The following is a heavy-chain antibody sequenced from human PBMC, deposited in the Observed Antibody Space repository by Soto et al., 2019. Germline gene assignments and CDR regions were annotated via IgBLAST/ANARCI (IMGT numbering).Heavy chain of an antibody. J-gene: IGHJ3*02. D-gene: IGHD6-19*01. V-gene: IGHV3-23*01. CDR1: GFTFSSYA. CDR2: ISGSGGST. Sequence: GGSLRLSCAASGFTFSSYAMSWVRQAPGKGLEWVSAISGSGGSTYYADSVKGRFTISRDNSKNTLYLQMNSLRAEDTAVYYCVVTSGLDDAFDIWGQGTMVTVSS. CDR3: VVTSGLDDAFDI.